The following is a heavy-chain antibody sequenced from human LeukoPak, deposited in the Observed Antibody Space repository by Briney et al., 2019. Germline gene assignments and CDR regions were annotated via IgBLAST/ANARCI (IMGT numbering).Heavy chain of an antibody. D-gene: IGHD1-1*01. Sequence: PGGSLRLSCTSSGFTFREFAVSWFRQAPGKGLEWIGFIRSSIYGGTPKAAASVKGRFIFSRDDSKGVAYLRMNSLKTDDTAVYYCSREWGNGNDLRPDSWGQGTPVTVSS. CDR1: GFTFREFA. CDR2: IRSSIYGGTP. CDR3: SREWGNGNDLRPDS. V-gene: IGHV3-49*03. J-gene: IGHJ4*02.